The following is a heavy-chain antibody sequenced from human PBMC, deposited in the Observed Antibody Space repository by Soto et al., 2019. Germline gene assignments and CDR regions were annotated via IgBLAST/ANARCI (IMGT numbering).Heavy chain of an antibody. D-gene: IGHD3-3*01. V-gene: IGHV1-18*01. CDR1: GYTFTSYG. Sequence: ASVKVSCKASGYTFTSYGISWVRQAPGQGLEWMGWISAYNGNTNYAQKLQGRVTMTTDTSTSTAYMELRSLRSDDTAVYYCARDLYDFWSGYPQYNWFDPWGQGTLVTVSS. J-gene: IGHJ5*02. CDR3: ARDLYDFWSGYPQYNWFDP. CDR2: ISAYNGNT.